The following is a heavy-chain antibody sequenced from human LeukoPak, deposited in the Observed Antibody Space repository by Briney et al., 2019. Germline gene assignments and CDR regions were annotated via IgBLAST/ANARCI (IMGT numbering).Heavy chain of an antibody. Sequence: PGGSLRLSCVGSGFTFDEHAMHWVRQAPGKGLEWVSGISWYSGSIAYADSVKGRFTISRDNAKNLLFLQMSSLRAADTALYYCVKGHCSSSSCFPNYYYYMDVWGTGTTVTVSS. CDR2: ISWYSGSI. D-gene: IGHD2-15*01. J-gene: IGHJ6*03. CDR1: GFTFDEHA. V-gene: IGHV3-9*01. CDR3: VKGHCSSSSCFPNYYYYMDV.